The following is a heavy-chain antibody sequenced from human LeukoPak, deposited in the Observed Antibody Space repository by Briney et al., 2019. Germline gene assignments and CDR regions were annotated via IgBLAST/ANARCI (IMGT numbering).Heavy chain of an antibody. CDR3: AKDRCSSTSCYYYYYYGMDV. J-gene: IGHJ6*02. V-gene: IGHV3-30*18. CDR2: ISYDGSNK. CDR1: GLTFSSYG. Sequence: GGSLRLSCAASGLTFSSYGMHWVRQAPGKGLEWVAVISYDGSNKYYADSVKGRFTISRDNSKNTLYLQMNSLRAEDTAVYYCAKDRCSSTSCYYYYYYGMDVWGQGTTVTVSS. D-gene: IGHD2-2*01.